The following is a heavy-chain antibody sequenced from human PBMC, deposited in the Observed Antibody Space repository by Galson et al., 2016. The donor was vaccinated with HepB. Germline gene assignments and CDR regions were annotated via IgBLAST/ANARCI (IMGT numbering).Heavy chain of an antibody. J-gene: IGHJ4*02. D-gene: IGHD3-22*01. CDR1: GYSLSELS. CDR3: ATILIEDGSDYATPFYF. CDR2: SDTEDGDT. V-gene: IGHV1-24*01. Sequence: SVKVSCTVSGYSLSELSMHWVRQAPGKGLEWMGGSDTEDGDTIYAQQFQGRVTLTEDTSTDTAYMELSSLRYEDTAVYYCATILIEDGSDYATPFYFWGQGTLVTVSS.